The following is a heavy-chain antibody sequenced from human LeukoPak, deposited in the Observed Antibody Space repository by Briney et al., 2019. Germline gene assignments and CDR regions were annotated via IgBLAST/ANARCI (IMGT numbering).Heavy chain of an antibody. CDR1: GGTFSSYA. V-gene: IGHV1-69*05. CDR3: ARDLLIAASDSWFDP. CDR2: IIPIFGTA. D-gene: IGHD6-6*01. J-gene: IGHJ5*02. Sequence: GASVKVSCKASGGTFSSYAISWVRQAPGQGLEWVGRIIPIFGTANYAQKFQGRVTITTDESTSTAYMELSSLRSEDTAVYYCARDLLIAASDSWFDPWGQGTLVTVSS.